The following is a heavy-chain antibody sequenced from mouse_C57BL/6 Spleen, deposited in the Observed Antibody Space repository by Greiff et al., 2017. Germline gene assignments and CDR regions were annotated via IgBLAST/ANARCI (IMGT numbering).Heavy chain of an antibody. CDR3: ASGGCYDYDGY. CDR1: GFNFKNTY. D-gene: IGHD2-4*01. Sequence: EVQVVESVAELVRPGASVKLSCTASGFNFKNTYMPWVKQRPEQGLEWIGRIDPANGNTKYAPKFQGKATVTADTSSHKAYLQLSSLTSEDTAIYCCASGGCYDYDGYWGQGTTLTVSS. J-gene: IGHJ2*01. V-gene: IGHV14-3*01. CDR2: IDPANGNT.